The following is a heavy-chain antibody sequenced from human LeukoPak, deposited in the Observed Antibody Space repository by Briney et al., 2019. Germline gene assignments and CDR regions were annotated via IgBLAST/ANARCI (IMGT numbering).Heavy chain of an antibody. D-gene: IGHD4-17*01. CDR2: IWYDGSNK. CDR3: ARDLDGDYRFFDY. J-gene: IGHJ4*02. CDR1: GFTFSSYG. Sequence: GGSLRLSCAASGFTFSSYGMHWVRQATGKGLEWVAVIWYDGSNKYYADSVKGRFTISRDNSKNTLYLQMNSLRAEDTAVYYCARDLDGDYRFFDYWGQGTLVTVSS. V-gene: IGHV3-33*01.